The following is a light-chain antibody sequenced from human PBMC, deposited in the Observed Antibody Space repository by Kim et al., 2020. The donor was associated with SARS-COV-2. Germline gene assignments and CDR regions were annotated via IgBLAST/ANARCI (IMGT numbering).Light chain of an antibody. J-gene: IGKJ2*01. CDR3: QQYGNSPYT. V-gene: IGKV3-20*01. Sequence: LSPGERAPLSCRASQSVSSSYLGWYQQRRGQAPRLLIYGASSRATGIPDRFSGSGSGTDFTLTISRLEPEDFAVYYCQQYGNSPYTFGQGTKLEIK. CDR1: QSVSSSY. CDR2: GAS.